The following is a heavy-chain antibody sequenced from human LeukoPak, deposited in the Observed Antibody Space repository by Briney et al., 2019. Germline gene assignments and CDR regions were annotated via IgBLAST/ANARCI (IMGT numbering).Heavy chain of an antibody. CDR3: AKDKLQLLILDYFDY. Sequence: GGSLRLSCAASGFSFRSYGMHWVRQTPGKGLEWVAVISYDGSNKYYADSVKGRFTISRDNSKNTLYVQMNSLRPEDTAVYYCAKDKLQLLILDYFDYWGQGTLVTVSS. D-gene: IGHD4-11*01. CDR2: ISYDGSNK. V-gene: IGHV3-30*18. CDR1: GFSFRSYG. J-gene: IGHJ4*02.